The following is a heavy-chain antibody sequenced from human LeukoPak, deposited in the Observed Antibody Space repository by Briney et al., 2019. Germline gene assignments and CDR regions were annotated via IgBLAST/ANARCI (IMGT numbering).Heavy chain of an antibody. Sequence: VKPGGSLRLSCAAPGFTFSSYWMSWVRQAPGKGLEWVANIKQDGSEKYYVDSVKGRFTISRDNAKNSLYLQMNSLRAEDTAVYYCARLVVVTAVPYYFDYWGQGTLVTVSS. CDR3: ARLVVVTAVPYYFDY. D-gene: IGHD2-21*02. J-gene: IGHJ4*02. CDR2: IKQDGSEK. CDR1: GFTFSSYW. V-gene: IGHV3-7*01.